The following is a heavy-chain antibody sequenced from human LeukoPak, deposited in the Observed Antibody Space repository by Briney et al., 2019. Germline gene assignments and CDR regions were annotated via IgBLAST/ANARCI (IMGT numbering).Heavy chain of an antibody. Sequence: GGSLRLSCAASGFTFSSYSMNWVRQAPGKGPEWIAYVTSRSRTIYYADSVKGRFTISRDNAKNSLYLQMNSLRAEDTAVYYCARDLLAVAGTFDYWGQGTLVTVSS. J-gene: IGHJ4*02. V-gene: IGHV3-48*04. CDR2: VTSRSRTI. CDR3: ARDLLAVAGTFDY. CDR1: GFTFSSYS. D-gene: IGHD6-19*01.